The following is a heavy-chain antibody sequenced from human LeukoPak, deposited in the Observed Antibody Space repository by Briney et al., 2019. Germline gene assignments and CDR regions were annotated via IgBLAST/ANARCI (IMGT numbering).Heavy chain of an antibody. Sequence: GGSLRLSCAASGLIFSNYGMNWVRQAPGKGLEWVAAISASGSATSYADSVRGRFTISRDNSKSTTYLQMNSLRAEDTAVYYCAKFPQLAHFDYWGQGTLVTVSS. CDR3: AKFPQLAHFDY. CDR2: ISASGSAT. V-gene: IGHV3-23*01. D-gene: IGHD6-13*01. J-gene: IGHJ4*02. CDR1: GLIFSNYG.